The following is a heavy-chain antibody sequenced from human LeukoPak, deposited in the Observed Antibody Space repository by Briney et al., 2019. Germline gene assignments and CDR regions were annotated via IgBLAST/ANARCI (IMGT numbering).Heavy chain of an antibody. V-gene: IGHV1-18*01. CDR2: ITAYNDNT. CDR1: GYTFTSYG. Sequence: ASVKVSCKASGYTFTSYGISWVRQAPGQGLEWMGWITAYNDNTYYAQKLQGRVTMTTDTSTSTAYMELRSLRSDDTAVYYCARDQVAVAGNPPYYFDYWGQGTLVTVSS. CDR3: ARDQVAVAGNPPYYFDY. D-gene: IGHD6-19*01. J-gene: IGHJ4*02.